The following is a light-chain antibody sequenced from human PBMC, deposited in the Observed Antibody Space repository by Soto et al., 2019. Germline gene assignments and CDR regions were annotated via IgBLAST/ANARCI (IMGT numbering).Light chain of an antibody. CDR2: KAS. J-gene: IGKJ4*01. CDR1: QSISTW. V-gene: IGKV1-5*03. CDR3: QQYNTYPLT. Sequence: DIQMTQSPSTLSASVGDRVTITCRASQSISTWVAWYQQKPGKAPKLLIYKASSLEGGVPSRFGGSGAGTLFNITISSLHPDDFATYYCQQYNTYPLTFGGGTPVEI.